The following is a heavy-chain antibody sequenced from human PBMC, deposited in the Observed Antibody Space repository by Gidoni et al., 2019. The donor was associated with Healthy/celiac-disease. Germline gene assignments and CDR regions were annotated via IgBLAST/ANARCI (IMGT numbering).Heavy chain of an antibody. D-gene: IGHD3-22*01. CDR2: IKQDGSEK. CDR1: GSPFRSSW. V-gene: IGHV3-7*01. J-gene: IGHJ3*02. CDR3: ARKPYYYDSSGYYYDAFDI. Sequence: EVQLVESGGGLVQPGGSLSLSCAASGSPFRSSWISWVRRATGKGLEWVANIKQDGSEKYYVDSVKGRFTISRDNAKNSLYLQMNSLRAEDTAVYYCARKPYYYDSSGYYYDAFDIWGQGTMVTVSS.